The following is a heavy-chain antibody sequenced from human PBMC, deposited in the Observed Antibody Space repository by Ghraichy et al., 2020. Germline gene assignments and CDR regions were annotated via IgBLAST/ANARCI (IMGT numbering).Heavy chain of an antibody. D-gene: IGHD6-19*01. CDR3: ARGGGWYASFDY. V-gene: IGHV4-61*01. CDR1: GGSVSSGSYY. CDR2: IYYSGST. Sequence: SETLSLTCTVSGGSVSSGSYYWSWIRQPPGKGLEWIGYIYYSGSTNYNPSLKSRVTMSVDTSKNQFSLKLSSVTAADTAVYYCARGGGWYASFDYWGQGTLVTVSS. J-gene: IGHJ4*02.